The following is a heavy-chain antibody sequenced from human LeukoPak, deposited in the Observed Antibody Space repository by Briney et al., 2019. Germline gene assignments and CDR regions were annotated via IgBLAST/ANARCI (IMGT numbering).Heavy chain of an antibody. J-gene: IGHJ4*02. D-gene: IGHD2-2*01. CDR3: AKDRVTVVVPAAMDVIDY. Sequence: PGRSLRLSCAASGFTFSSYGMHWVRQAPGKGLEWEAVISYGGSNKYYADSVKGRFTISRDNSKNTLYLQMNSLRAEDTAVYYCAKDRVTVVVPAAMDVIDYWGQGTLVTVSS. V-gene: IGHV3-30*18. CDR2: ISYGGSNK. CDR1: GFTFSSYG.